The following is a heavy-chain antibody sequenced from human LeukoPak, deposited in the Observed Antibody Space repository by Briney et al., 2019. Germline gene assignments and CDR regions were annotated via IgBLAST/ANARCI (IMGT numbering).Heavy chain of an antibody. Sequence: SETLSLTCTVSGVSISSYYWSWVRQPPGKGLEWIGYIYNSGSTNYNPSPKSRVTISVDTSKKQISLRLSSVTAADTAVYYCARHYSSDPFDYWGQGTLVTVSS. J-gene: IGHJ4*02. CDR3: ARHYSSDPFDY. CDR2: IYNSGST. D-gene: IGHD4-11*01. V-gene: IGHV4-59*08. CDR1: GVSISSYY.